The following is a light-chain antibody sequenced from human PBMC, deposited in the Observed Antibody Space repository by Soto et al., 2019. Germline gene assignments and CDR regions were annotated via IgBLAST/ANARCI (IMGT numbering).Light chain of an antibody. CDR2: GAS. V-gene: IGKV3-20*01. CDR3: QQYGSSSL. J-gene: IGKJ5*01. CDR1: QSVSSRN. Sequence: EIVLTQSPGTLSLSPGERATLSCRASQSVSSRNLAWYQQKPGQALRLLIYGASSRATGIPDRFSGSGSGTDFTLTISRLEPEDFAVYYCQQYGSSSLFGQGTRLEIK.